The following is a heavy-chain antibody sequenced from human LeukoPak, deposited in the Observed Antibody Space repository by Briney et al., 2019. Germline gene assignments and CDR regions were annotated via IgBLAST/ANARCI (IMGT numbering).Heavy chain of an antibody. Sequence: PSGTLSLTCAVSGGSISSSNWWSWVRQPPGKGLEWIGEIYHSGSTNYNPSLKSRVTMSIDTSKNQFSLNLISVTAADTAVYYCARDSGTTGEVKFDPWGQGTLVTVSS. CDR3: ARDSGTTGEVKFDP. J-gene: IGHJ5*02. V-gene: IGHV4-4*02. D-gene: IGHD3-10*01. CDR2: IYHSGST. CDR1: GGSISSSNW.